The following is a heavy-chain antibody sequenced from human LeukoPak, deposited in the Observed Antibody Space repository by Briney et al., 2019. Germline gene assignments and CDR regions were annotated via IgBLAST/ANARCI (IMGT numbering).Heavy chain of an antibody. CDR1: GSTFSSYA. Sequence: PGGPLRLSCAASGSTFSSYAMSWVRQAPGKGLEWVSGISGSGGSTYYADSVKGRFIISRDNSMNTLYLQMNSLRADDTAVYYCAQISPWPSPRYWGQGTLVTVSS. D-gene: IGHD5-24*01. CDR3: AQISPWPSPRY. V-gene: IGHV3-23*01. J-gene: IGHJ4*02. CDR2: ISGSGGST.